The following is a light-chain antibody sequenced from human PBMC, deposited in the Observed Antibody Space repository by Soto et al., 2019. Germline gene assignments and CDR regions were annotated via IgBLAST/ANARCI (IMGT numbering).Light chain of an antibody. Sequence: DIQMTQSPSSLSASVGDRVTITCRASQGISNYLAWYQQKPGKVPKLLIYAASTLQSGVPSRFSGSGSGTDFTLTISSLQPEDVATYYCQKYNSAPRGCWTFGQGTKVEIK. CDR3: QKYNSAPRGCWT. CDR1: QGISNY. CDR2: AAS. V-gene: IGKV1-27*01. J-gene: IGKJ1*01.